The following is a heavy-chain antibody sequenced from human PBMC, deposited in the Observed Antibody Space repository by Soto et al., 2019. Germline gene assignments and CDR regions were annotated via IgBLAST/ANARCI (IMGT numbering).Heavy chain of an antibody. CDR1: GFTFGDYA. CDR2: IRSKAYGGTT. Sequence: PGGSLRLSCTASGFTFGDYAMSWVRQAPGKGLEWVGFIRSKAYGGTTEYAASVKGRFTISRDDSKSIAYLQMNSLKTEDTAVYYCTRTVATIYYYYYYGMDVWGQGTTVTVSS. J-gene: IGHJ6*02. V-gene: IGHV3-49*04. CDR3: TRTVATIYYYYYYGMDV. D-gene: IGHD4-17*01.